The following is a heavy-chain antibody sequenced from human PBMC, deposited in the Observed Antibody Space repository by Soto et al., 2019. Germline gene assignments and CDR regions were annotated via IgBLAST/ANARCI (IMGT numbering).Heavy chain of an antibody. D-gene: IGHD4-17*01. J-gene: IGHJ4*02. Sequence: QVQLVQSGAEVKKPGSSVKVSCKASGVSSSSYAISWMRQAPGHGLEWMGGIIPLFGIVKYAQKFQGRVTVTADESTRTAYLELSSLRSKDTAVDYCARDHDYGDYDFHYFYYWGQGTLVSVTS. CDR3: ARDHDYGDYDFHYFYY. CDR1: GVSSSSYA. CDR2: IIPLFGIV. V-gene: IGHV1-69*01.